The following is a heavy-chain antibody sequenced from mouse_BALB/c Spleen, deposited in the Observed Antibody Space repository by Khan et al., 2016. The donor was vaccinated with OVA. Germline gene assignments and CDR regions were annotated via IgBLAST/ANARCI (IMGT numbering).Heavy chain of an antibody. V-gene: IGHV1S137*01. CDR3: SRNYYGTRNAWDY. D-gene: IGHD1-1*01. J-gene: IGHJ4*01. CDR2: ISTYYDDA. CDR1: GYTFTDYA. Sequence: QVQLQQSGAELVRPGVSVKISCKGSGYTFTDYAMHWVKQSQTKSLEWIGVISTYYDDASYNQKFKDKATMTVDISSSTAFLELARLTSEDSAIYYCSRNYYGTRNAWDYWGQGTSVTVSS.